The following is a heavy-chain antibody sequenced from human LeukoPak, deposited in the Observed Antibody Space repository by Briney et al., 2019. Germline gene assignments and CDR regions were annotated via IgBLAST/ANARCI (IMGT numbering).Heavy chain of an antibody. Sequence: GSLRLSCAASGFTFSRYGMHWVRQAPGKGLEWVANIWYNGNNKEYADSVKGRFTISRDNSKNTLYLQMDSLRAEDTAVYYCARDEGYDFWSGSYKAFDIWGQGTMVIVSP. D-gene: IGHD3-3*01. J-gene: IGHJ3*02. CDR1: GFTFSRYG. CDR2: IWYNGNNK. CDR3: ARDEGYDFWSGSYKAFDI. V-gene: IGHV3-33*01.